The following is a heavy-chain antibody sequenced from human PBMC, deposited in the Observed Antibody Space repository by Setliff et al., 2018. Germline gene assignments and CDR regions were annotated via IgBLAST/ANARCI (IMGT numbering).Heavy chain of an antibody. CDR1: GDSIINYY. J-gene: IGHJ4*02. Sequence: TLSLTCTVSGDSIINYYWSWIRQPPGKGLEWIGNIYSSGSTNYNPSLKSRVTISADTSKNQFSLNLTSVTAADTAVYYCAREGFYCTNGVCYRPFDYWGQGTLVTVSS. CDR2: IYSSGST. CDR3: AREGFYCTNGVCYRPFDY. D-gene: IGHD2-8*01. V-gene: IGHV4-4*08.